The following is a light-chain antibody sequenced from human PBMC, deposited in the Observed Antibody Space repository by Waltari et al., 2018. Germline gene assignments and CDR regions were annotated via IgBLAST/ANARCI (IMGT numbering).Light chain of an antibody. CDR1: SSDVGSYNL. J-gene: IGLJ3*02. Sequence: QSALTQPASVSGSPGQSITISCTGTSSDVGSYNLVSWYQHHPGQAPNLMIYEGTQRAAGVSDRVSGSKSGDKASLTIAGLQAEDEADYYCCSYVRDITWVFGGGTKLTVL. CDR3: CSYVRDITWV. CDR2: EGT. V-gene: IGLV2-23*01.